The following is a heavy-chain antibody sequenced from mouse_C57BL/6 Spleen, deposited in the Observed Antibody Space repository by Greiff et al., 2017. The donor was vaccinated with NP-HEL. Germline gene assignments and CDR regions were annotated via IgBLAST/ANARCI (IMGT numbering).Heavy chain of an antibody. J-gene: IGHJ1*03. CDR3: ARGAYYYGSSDSWYFDV. CDR1: GYSITSGYY. Sequence: EVKLQESGPGLVKPSQSLSLTCSVTGYSITSGYYWNWIRQFPGNKLEWMGYISYDGSNNYNPSLKNRISITRDTSKNQFFLKLNSVTTEDTATYYCARGAYYYGSSDSWYFDVWGTGTTVTVSS. D-gene: IGHD1-1*01. CDR2: ISYDGSN. V-gene: IGHV3-6*01.